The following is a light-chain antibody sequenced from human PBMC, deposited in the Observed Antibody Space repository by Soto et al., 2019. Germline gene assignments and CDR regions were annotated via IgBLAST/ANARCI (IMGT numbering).Light chain of an antibody. V-gene: IGKV3D-20*01. CDR3: QKYGNTPLS. CDR1: QRVSNNY. Sequence: EIVLTQSPATLSLSPGESATLSCGASQRVSNNYLAWYQQKPGLAPRLLIYDASSRATGIPDRFTGSGSGTDFTLTISRLEPEDFALYYCQKYGNTPLSFGGGTKVEIK. CDR2: DAS. J-gene: IGKJ4*01.